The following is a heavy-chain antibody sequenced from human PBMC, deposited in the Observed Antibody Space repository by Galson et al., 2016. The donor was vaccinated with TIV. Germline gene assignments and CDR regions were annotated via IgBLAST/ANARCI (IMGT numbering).Heavy chain of an antibody. V-gene: IGHV5-10-1*01. Sequence: QSGAEVKKPGESLRISCKTSGYNFTNYWIIWVRQMPGRGLEWVGRIDPEDSYTEYSPSFQGHGTISTDKSIGTSYLQWSSLKASDTASYYWATPHYGDGDDWGLGTLVTVSS. CDR1: GYNFTNYW. CDR2: IDPEDSYT. CDR3: ATPHYGDGDD. D-gene: IGHD4-17*01. J-gene: IGHJ4*02.